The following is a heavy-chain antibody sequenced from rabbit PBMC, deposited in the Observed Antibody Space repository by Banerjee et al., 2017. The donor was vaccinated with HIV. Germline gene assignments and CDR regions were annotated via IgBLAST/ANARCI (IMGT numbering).Heavy chain of an antibody. CDR3: ARDLAGVIGWNFNF. V-gene: IGHV1S45*01. Sequence: QQQLEESGGGLVKPEGSLTLTCTASGFSFSDLYYMYWVRQAPGKGLEWIGCISAGSSGTTYYASWAKGPFTISKTSSTTVTLQMTSLTAADTATYFCARDLAGVIGWNFNFWGPGTLVTVS. CDR2: ISAGSSGTT. D-gene: IGHD4-1*01. CDR1: GFSFSDLYY. J-gene: IGHJ4*01.